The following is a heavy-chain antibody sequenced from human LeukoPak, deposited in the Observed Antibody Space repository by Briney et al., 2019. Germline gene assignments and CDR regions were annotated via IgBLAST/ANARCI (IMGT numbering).Heavy chain of an antibody. D-gene: IGHD2/OR15-2a*01. CDR2: IKEDGSEK. CDR1: GFMFSSNT. V-gene: IGHV3-7*01. Sequence: QPGGSLRLSCVVSGFMFSSNTMTWVRQAPGKGLEWVANIKEDGSEKHYVDSVKGRSTISRDNAKNSLYLQMNSLRAEDTAVYYRATGGRRYYADWGQGTLVTVSS. J-gene: IGHJ4*02. CDR3: ATGGRRYYAD.